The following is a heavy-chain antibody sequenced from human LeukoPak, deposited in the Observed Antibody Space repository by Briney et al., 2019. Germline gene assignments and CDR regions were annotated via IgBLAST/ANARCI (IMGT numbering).Heavy chain of an antibody. D-gene: IGHD6-19*01. CDR2: IYYSGST. Sequence: PSETLSLTCTVFGGSISSYYWSWIRQPPGKGLEWIGYIYYSGSTNYNPSLKSRVTISVDTSKNQFSLKLSSVTAADTAVYYCAREGYSSGWFDYWGQGTLVTVSS. V-gene: IGHV4-59*01. J-gene: IGHJ4*02. CDR1: GGSISSYY. CDR3: AREGYSSGWFDY.